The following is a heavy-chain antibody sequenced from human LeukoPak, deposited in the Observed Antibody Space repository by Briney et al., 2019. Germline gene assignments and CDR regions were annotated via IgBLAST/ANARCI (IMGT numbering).Heavy chain of an antibody. CDR3: VRGDCRTMSCYRGGFDF. CDR1: GGSISSSNW. V-gene: IGHV4-4*07. J-gene: IGHJ4*02. D-gene: IGHD3-10*01. Sequence: SGTLSLTCAVSGGSISSSNWWSWIRQPAGKGLEWIGRIYTSASIYYNPSLKSQVTMSLDTSRNQISLKLSSVTAADTALYYCVRGDCRTMSCYRGGFDFWGQGTLVTVSS. CDR2: IYTSASI.